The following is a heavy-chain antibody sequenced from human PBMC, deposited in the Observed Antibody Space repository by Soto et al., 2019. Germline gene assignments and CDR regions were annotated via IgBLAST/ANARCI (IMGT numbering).Heavy chain of an antibody. CDR2: ISYDGSNK. Sequence: GGSLRLSCAASGFTFSSYVMHWVRQAPGKGLEWGAVISYDGSNKYYADSVKGRFTISRDNSKHTLYLQMNSLRPEDTAVYYCAKDLEGYCTTTSCYTYFGLDVWGQGATVTVYS. CDR3: AKDLEGYCTTTSCYTYFGLDV. V-gene: IGHV3-30*18. D-gene: IGHD2-2*01. J-gene: IGHJ6*02. CDR1: GFTFSSYV.